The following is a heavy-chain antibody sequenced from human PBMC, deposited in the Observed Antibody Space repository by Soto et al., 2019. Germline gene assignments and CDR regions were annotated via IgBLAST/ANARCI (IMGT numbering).Heavy chain of an antibody. CDR1: GFTFSSYA. CDR3: ASVIVATTTADY. J-gene: IGHJ4*02. D-gene: IGHD5-12*01. Sequence: QVQLVESGGGVVQPGRSLRLSCAASGFTFSSYAMHWVRQAPGKGLEWVAVISYDGSNKYYADSVKGRFTISRNNSKNTLYLPMNSLRAWDTAVYYCASVIVATTTADYWGQGTLVTVSS. V-gene: IGHV3-30-3*01. CDR2: ISYDGSNK.